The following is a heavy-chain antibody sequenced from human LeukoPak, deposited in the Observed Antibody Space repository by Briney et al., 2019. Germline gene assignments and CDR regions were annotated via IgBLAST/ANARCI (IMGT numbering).Heavy chain of an antibody. D-gene: IGHD3-22*01. J-gene: IGHJ4*02. Sequence: KASETLSLTCTVSGGSISSSRVYWGWIRQPPGQGLEWIGNIFYSGSTYYNPSLKSRVTMSVDTSKNQFSLKLSSVTAADTAVYYCARDSYDSSGYSVNWGQGTLVTVSS. CDR2: IFYSGST. V-gene: IGHV4-39*07. CDR1: GGSISSSRVY. CDR3: ARDSYDSSGYSVN.